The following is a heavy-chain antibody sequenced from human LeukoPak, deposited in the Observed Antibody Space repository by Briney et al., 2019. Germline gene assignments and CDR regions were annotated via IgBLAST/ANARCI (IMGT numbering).Heavy chain of an antibody. V-gene: IGHV3-30*01. Sequence: GGSLRLSCAASGFTFSSYAMHWVRQAPGKGLEWVAVISYDGSNKYYADSVKGRFTISRDNSKNTPYLQMNSLRAEDTAVYYCARDPTILPWPYYFDYWGQGTLVTVSS. CDR3: ARDPTILPWPYYFDY. CDR2: ISYDGSNK. D-gene: IGHD3-10*01. J-gene: IGHJ4*02. CDR1: GFTFSSYA.